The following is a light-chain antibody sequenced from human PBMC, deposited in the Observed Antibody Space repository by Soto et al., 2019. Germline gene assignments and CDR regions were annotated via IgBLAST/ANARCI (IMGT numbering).Light chain of an antibody. CDR3: QQYYSVPYT. V-gene: IGKV4-1*01. CDR1: QSVFYSSNSKNY. CDR2: SAS. Sequence: DFVMTQSPDSLAVSLGERATVNCKSSQSVFYSSNSKNYLAWYQHKPGQPPKLLIHSASIREPGVPDRFSGDGSGTDFPLTFTSLQAEDVAVYYCQQYYSVPYTSGQGTQLEIK. J-gene: IGKJ2*01.